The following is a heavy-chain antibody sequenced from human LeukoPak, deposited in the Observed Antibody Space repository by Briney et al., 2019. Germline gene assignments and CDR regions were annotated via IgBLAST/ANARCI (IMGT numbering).Heavy chain of an antibody. J-gene: IGHJ5*02. Sequence: SSETLSLTCAVYGGSFSGYYWSWIRQPPGKGLEWIGYIYYSGSTNYNPSLKSRVTISVDTSKNQFSLKLSSVTAADTAVYYCARDVGGDCGGDCYTNWFDPWGQGTLVTVSS. CDR2: IYYSGST. CDR1: GGSFSGYY. CDR3: ARDVGGDCGGDCYTNWFDP. V-gene: IGHV4-59*01. D-gene: IGHD2-21*02.